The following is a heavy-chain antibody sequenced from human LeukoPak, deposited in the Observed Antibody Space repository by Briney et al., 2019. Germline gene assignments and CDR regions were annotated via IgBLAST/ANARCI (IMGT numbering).Heavy chain of an antibody. CDR3: ARDSGSYYIYYYYGMDV. CDR1: GFTFSSYA. D-gene: IGHD1-26*01. J-gene: IGHJ6*02. CDR2: ISGSGGST. V-gene: IGHV3-23*01. Sequence: GGSLRLSCAASGFTFSSYAMSWVRQAPGKGLEWVSAISGSGGSTYYADSVKGRFTISRDNSKNTLYLQMNSLRAEDTAVYYCARDSGSYYIYYYYGMDVWGQGTTVTVSS.